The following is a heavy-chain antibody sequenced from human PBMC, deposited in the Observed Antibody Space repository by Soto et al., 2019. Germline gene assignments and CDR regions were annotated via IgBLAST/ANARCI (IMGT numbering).Heavy chain of an antibody. V-gene: IGHV4-59*08. CDR2: INYSGST. J-gene: IGHJ4*02. CDR3: ARHIYSGYDLTVFDY. D-gene: IGHD5-12*01. Sequence: SETLSLTCTVSGGSISSYCWSWIRQPPGKGLEWIGYINYSGSTNYNPSLKSRVTISVDTSKNQFSLKLNSVTAADTAVYYCARHIYSGYDLTVFDYWGQGTPVTVSS. CDR1: GGSISSYC.